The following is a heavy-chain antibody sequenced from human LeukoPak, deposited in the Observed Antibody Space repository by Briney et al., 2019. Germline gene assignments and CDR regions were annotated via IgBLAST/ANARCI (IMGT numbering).Heavy chain of an antibody. V-gene: IGHV1-8*02. CDR1: GYTFTTYD. Sequence: ASVKVSCKASGYTFTTYDMHWVRQASGQGLEWMGWVSPNSGKTAYAQKFQGRVTMTRDTSISTGYMELSSLRSEDTAVYYCAKLAAAGTAHYYFDYWGQGTLVTVSS. CDR3: AKLAAAGTAHYYFDY. CDR2: VSPNSGKT. J-gene: IGHJ4*02. D-gene: IGHD6-13*01.